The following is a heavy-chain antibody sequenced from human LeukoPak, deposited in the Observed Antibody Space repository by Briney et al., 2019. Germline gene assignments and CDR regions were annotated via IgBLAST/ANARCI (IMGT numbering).Heavy chain of an antibody. CDR2: ITSTGTYT. J-gene: IGHJ4*02. V-gene: IGHV3-21*01. D-gene: IGHD3-10*01. CDR1: GFTFSSYN. CDR3: ARDGITMRILEY. Sequence: PGGSLRLSCAASGFTFSSYNMNWVRQAPGKGLEWVSSITSTGTYTFYADSVKGRFTISRDNAKNSLYLQMDSLRAEDTAVYYCARDGITMRILEYWGQGTLVTVSS.